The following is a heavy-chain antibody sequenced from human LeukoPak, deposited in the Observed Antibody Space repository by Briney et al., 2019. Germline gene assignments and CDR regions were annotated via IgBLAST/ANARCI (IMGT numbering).Heavy chain of an antibody. CDR1: GGSISSGGYY. Sequence: SESLSRTCTGFGGSISSGGYYWSWLRQPPGKVLGLIGYIDHSGSTYYKPSLKSRVTISVDRSKNQFSLKLSSVTAADTAVYYCARVPPLVPGSDFDYWGQGTLVTVSS. J-gene: IGHJ4*02. CDR3: ARVPPLVPGSDFDY. V-gene: IGHV4-30-2*01. D-gene: IGHD3-10*01. CDR2: IDHSGST.